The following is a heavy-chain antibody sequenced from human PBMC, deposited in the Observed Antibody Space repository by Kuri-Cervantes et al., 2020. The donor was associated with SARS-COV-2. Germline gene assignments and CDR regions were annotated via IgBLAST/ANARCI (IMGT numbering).Heavy chain of an antibody. Sequence: ASVKVSCKASGYTFTNQGISWVRQAPGQGLEWMGWIRTHNGDTKYAQSLQGRVTMTTDTATTTAYMELRSLRFDDTAMYYCAREGGYYDILTGYYKTEYFQHWGQGTLVTVSS. CDR2: IRTHNGDT. CDR1: GYTFTNQG. D-gene: IGHD3-9*01. CDR3: AREGGYYDILTGYYKTEYFQH. J-gene: IGHJ1*01. V-gene: IGHV1-18*01.